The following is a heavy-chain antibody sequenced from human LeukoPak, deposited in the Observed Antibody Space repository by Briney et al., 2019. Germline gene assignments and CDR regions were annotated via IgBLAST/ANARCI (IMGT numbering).Heavy chain of an antibody. J-gene: IGHJ4*02. CDR1: GYTFTCYY. V-gene: IGHV1-2*02. CDR3: ASGVATIDVDY. CDR2: INPNSGGT. Sequence: GASVKVSCKASGYTFTCYYMHRVRQAPGQGLEWMGWINPNSGGTNYAKKFQGRVTMTRDTSISTAYMELSRLRSDDTAVYYCASGVATIDVDYWGQGTLVTVSS. D-gene: IGHD5-12*01.